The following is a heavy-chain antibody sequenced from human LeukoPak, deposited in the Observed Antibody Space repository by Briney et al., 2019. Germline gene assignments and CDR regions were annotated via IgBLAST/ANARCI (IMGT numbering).Heavy chain of an antibody. CDR2: INPNSGGT. D-gene: IGHD2-2*01. J-gene: IGHJ4*02. CDR3: ARLDIVVVDHYFDY. CDR1: GYTFTGYY. Sequence: ASVKVSCKASGYTFTGYYMHWVRQAPGQGLEWMGWINPNSGGTNYAQKFQGRVTMTRDTSISTAYMELSRLRSDDTAVYYCARLDIVVVDHYFDYWGQGTLVTVSP. V-gene: IGHV1-2*02.